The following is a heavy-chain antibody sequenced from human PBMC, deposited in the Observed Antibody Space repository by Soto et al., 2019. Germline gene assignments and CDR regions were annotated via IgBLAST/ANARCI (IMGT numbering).Heavy chain of an antibody. CDR3: AKDRERDAWYEDY. D-gene: IGHD6-13*01. V-gene: IGHV3-23*01. J-gene: IGHJ4*02. CDR2: ISGSDGST. Sequence: GGSLRLSCVASGFSFSRYAVSWVRQAPGKGLEWVSVISGSDGSTYYADSVKGRFTISRDNSKNTLYLQMNSLRAEDTAVYYCAKDRERDAWYEDYWGQGTLVTVSS. CDR1: GFSFSRYA.